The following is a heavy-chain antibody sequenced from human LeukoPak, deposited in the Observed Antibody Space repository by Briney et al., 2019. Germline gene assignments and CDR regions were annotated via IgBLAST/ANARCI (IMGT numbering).Heavy chain of an antibody. J-gene: IGHJ4*02. D-gene: IGHD3-10*01. Sequence: GGSLRLSCAASGFIFSNYWMSWVRQAPGKGLEWVANIKQDGSERYYVDSVKGRFTISRDNAKNSLYLQMDSLRDEDTAVYYCLRDFGGVWGQGTLVTVSS. CDR2: IKQDGSER. CDR1: GFIFSNYW. CDR3: LRDFGGV. V-gene: IGHV3-7*03.